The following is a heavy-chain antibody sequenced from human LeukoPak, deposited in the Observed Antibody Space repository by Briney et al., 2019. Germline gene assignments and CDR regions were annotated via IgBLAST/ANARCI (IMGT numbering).Heavy chain of an antibody. J-gene: IGHJ6*02. CDR2: INAGNGNT. CDR3: ARDLRATWNYYYGMDV. V-gene: IGHV1-3*01. D-gene: IGHD1-26*01. Sequence: ASVKVSCKASGYTFTSYAMHWVRQAPGRRLEWMGWINAGNGNTKYSQKFQGRVTITRDTSASTAYVELSSLRSEDTAVYYCARDLRATWNYYYGMDVWGQGTTVTVSS. CDR1: GYTFTSYA.